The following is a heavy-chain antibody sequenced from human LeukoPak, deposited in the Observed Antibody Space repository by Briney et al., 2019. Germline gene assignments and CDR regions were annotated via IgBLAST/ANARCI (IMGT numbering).Heavy chain of an antibody. V-gene: IGHV3-53*01. D-gene: IGHD3-16*01. CDR3: AKAYWDTFGWYFFDY. Sequence: GGSLRLSCAASGFTVGSNYMSWVRQAPGKGLEWVSIIYRGGSTNYADSVKGRFTISRDNAKNTLYLQMNSLRPEDTAVYYCAKAYWDTFGWYFFDYWGQGTLVSVSS. CDR1: GFTVGSNY. CDR2: IYRGGST. J-gene: IGHJ4*02.